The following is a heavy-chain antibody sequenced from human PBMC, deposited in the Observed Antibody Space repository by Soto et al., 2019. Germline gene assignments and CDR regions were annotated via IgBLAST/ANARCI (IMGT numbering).Heavy chain of an antibody. Sequence: QVLLQESGPGLVKPSQTLSLTCTVSGVSISSGGYYWGWIRQHPGKGLEWIGFLFYSGSTYYNPSLKSRVTISIDTSKTQFSLKLSSVTAADTAVYYCAKEPVSITIFGVSGMDVWGRGTTVTVSS. CDR3: AKEPVSITIFGVSGMDV. J-gene: IGHJ6*02. CDR1: GVSISSGGYY. V-gene: IGHV4-31*03. CDR2: LFYSGST. D-gene: IGHD3-3*01.